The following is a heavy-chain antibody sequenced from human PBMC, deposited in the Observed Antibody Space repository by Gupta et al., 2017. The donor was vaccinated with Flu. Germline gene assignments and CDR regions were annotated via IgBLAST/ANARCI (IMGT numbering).Heavy chain of an antibody. J-gene: IGHJ4*02. CDR1: GFSINTTGLA. CDR3: AHCPTENSCDRGYFDF. Sequence: CGPLLAKHTQTLKLSGTFSGFSINTTGLAVGWTRQPPAQALDWLAVIYWNEHRRYSPSLKSRLTITRDTSNSLVLLTVTNMDPADTATYFCAHCPTENSCDRGYFDFWGQGILVTVSS. V-gene: IGHV2-5*01. CDR2: IYWNEHR. D-gene: IGHD2/OR15-2a*01.